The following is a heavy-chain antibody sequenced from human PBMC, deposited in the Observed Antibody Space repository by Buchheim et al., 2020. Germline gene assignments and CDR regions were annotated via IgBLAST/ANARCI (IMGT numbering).Heavy chain of an antibody. CDR2: ISYDGSDK. V-gene: IGHV3-30*18. D-gene: IGHD6-19*01. CDR3: VKASGVGQWPD. J-gene: IGHJ4*02. Sequence: QVQVVESGGGVVQPGRSLRLSCAVSAFTFSRSGMHWVRQAPGKGLEWVAVISYDGSDKYYADSVKGRFTISRDNSKNMVYVQMNSLRGEDTAVYYCVKASGVGQWPDWGQGTL. CDR1: AFTFSRSG.